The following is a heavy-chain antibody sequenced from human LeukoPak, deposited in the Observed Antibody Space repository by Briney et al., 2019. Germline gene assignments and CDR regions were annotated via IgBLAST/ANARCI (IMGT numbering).Heavy chain of an antibody. CDR1: GGSISSYY. J-gene: IGHJ4*02. Sequence: SETLSLTCTVPGGSISSYYWSWIRQPPGKGLEWIGYIYYSGSTYYNPSLKSRVTISVDTSKNQFSLKLSSVTAADTAVHYCARAWAIHDSSGYYYPYYFDYWGQGTLVTVSS. CDR2: IYYSGST. CDR3: ARAWAIHDSSGYYYPYYFDY. D-gene: IGHD3-22*01. V-gene: IGHV4-59*12.